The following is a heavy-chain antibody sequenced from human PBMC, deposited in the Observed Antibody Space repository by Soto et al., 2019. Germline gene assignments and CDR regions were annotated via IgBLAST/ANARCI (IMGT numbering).Heavy chain of an antibody. Sequence: GSLRLSYVATGFTGGSMFISWVRQAPGKGLEWVSGVYSGGSTYYAESVKGRFTISRDYSRNTLYLQMNSLRAEDTAVYYCARGTRDKYFDYWGQGTPVTVSS. CDR3: ARGTRDKYFDY. D-gene: IGHD2-15*01. J-gene: IGHJ4*02. CDR2: VYSGGST. CDR1: GFTGGSMF. V-gene: IGHV3-53*01.